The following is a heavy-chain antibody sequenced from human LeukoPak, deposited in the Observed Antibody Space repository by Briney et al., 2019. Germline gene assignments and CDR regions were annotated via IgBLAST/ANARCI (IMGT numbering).Heavy chain of an antibody. D-gene: IGHD3-22*01. CDR2: AIPIFGAA. J-gene: IGHJ3*02. Sequence: SAKVSCKASGGTFSSYAISWVRQAPGQGLEWMGSAIPIFGAANYAQQFQGRVVITTDESTSTAYMVLSSLRSEDTAVYYCARGGSSGYRGAFDIWGQGTMVTVSS. CDR1: GGTFSSYA. CDR3: ARGGSSGYRGAFDI. V-gene: IGHV1-69*05.